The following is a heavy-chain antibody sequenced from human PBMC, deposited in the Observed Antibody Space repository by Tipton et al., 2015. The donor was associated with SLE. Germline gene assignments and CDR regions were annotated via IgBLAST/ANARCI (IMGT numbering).Heavy chain of an antibody. CDR2: INPNSGGT. CDR1: GYTFTGYY. D-gene: IGHD2-15*01. CDR3: ARDACSGGSCYSDFDY. V-gene: IGHV1-2*02. Sequence: QVQLVQSGAEVKKPGASVKVSCKASGYTFTGYYMHWVRQAPGQGLERMGWINPNSGGTNYAQKFQGRVTMTRDTSISTAYMELSRLRSDDTAVYYCARDACSGGSCYSDFDYWGQGTLVTVSS. J-gene: IGHJ4*02.